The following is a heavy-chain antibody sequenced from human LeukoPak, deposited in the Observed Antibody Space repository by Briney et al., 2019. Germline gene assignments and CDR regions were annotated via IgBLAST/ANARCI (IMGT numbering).Heavy chain of an antibody. D-gene: IGHD5-12*01. CDR2: INPNSGGT. V-gene: IGHV1-2*02. CDR3: ARSLYGGYDLGY. J-gene: IGHJ4*02. CDR1: GYTFTGYY. Sequence: GASVKVSCTASGYTFTGYYMHWVRQAPGQGLEWLGWINPNSGGTNYAQKFQGRVTMTRDTSISTAYMELSRLRSDDTAVYYCARSLYGGYDLGYWGQGTLVTVSS.